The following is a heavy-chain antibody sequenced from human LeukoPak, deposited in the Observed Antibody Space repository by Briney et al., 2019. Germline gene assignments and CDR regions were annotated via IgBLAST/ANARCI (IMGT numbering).Heavy chain of an antibody. Sequence: GGSLRLSCAASGFTFSSYGMHWVRQAPGKGLEWVAVIWYDGSNKYYADSVKGRFTISRDNSKNTLYLQMNSLRAEDTAVYYCAREHSSSPLYFDYWGQGTLVTVSS. CDR2: IWYDGSNK. V-gene: IGHV3-33*01. D-gene: IGHD6-6*01. J-gene: IGHJ4*02. CDR1: GFTFSSYG. CDR3: AREHSSSPLYFDY.